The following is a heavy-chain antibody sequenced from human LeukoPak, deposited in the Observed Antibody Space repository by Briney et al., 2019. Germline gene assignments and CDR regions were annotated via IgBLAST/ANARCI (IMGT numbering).Heavy chain of an antibody. CDR2: IYYSGST. CDR1: VGSITNDNYY. V-gene: IGHV4-39*07. J-gene: IGHJ3*02. CDR3: AKDKAVAPGHDAFDI. D-gene: IGHD6-19*01. Sequence: PSETLSLTCTVSVGSITNDNYYWGWIRQPPGKGLEWIGSIYYSGSTYYNPSLKSRVTISVDTSKNQFSLKLSSVTAADTAVYYCAKDKAVAPGHDAFDIWGQGTMVTVSS.